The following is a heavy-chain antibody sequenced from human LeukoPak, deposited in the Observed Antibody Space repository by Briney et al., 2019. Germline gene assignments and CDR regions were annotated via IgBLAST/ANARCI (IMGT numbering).Heavy chain of an antibody. CDR3: ARTAVAGGQYNWFDP. D-gene: IGHD6-19*01. Sequence: TLSLTCTVSGGSISSGSYYWSWIRQPAGKGLEWIGRIYTSGSTNYNPSLKSRVTISVDTSKNQFSLKLSSVTAADTAVYYCARTAVAGGQYNWFDPWGQGTLVTVSS. J-gene: IGHJ5*02. V-gene: IGHV4-61*02. CDR1: GGSISSGSYY. CDR2: IYTSGST.